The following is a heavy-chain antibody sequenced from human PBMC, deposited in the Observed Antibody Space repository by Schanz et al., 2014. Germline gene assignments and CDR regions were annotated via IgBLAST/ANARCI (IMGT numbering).Heavy chain of an antibody. D-gene: IGHD6-19*01. J-gene: IGHJ4*02. CDR3: AASSGWHPSTDY. Sequence: EVQLVESGGGLVQPGGSLRLSCSASGFTFSIYAMHWVRQARGKGLEWVSAMNVSHSTIYYADSVRGRFTISRDNAENTLFLQMNSLRAEDTAVYYCAASSGWHPSTDYWGQGTLVTVSS. CDR1: GFTFSIYA. V-gene: IGHV3-23*04. CDR2: MNVSHSTI.